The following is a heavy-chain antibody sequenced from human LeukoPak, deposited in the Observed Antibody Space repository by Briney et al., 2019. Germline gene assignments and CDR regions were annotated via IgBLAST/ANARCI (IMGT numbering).Heavy chain of an antibody. V-gene: IGHV1-2*02. CDR1: GYTFTGYY. Sequence: ASVNVSCTASGYTFTGYYMHWVRQAPGQGLEWMGWINPNSGGTNYAQKFQGRVTMTRDTSISTAYMELSRLRSDDMAVYYCARDGVVPAPPYYYYYMDVWGKGATVTVSS. CDR3: ARDGVVPAPPYYYYYMDV. CDR2: INPNSGGT. J-gene: IGHJ6*03. D-gene: IGHD2-2*01.